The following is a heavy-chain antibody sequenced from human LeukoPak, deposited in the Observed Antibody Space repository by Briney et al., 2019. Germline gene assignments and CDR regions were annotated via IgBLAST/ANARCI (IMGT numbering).Heavy chain of an antibody. D-gene: IGHD3-22*01. CDR3: ARQVLIVGGRYGMDV. Sequence: ASVKVSCNASGYTFHRYDIGWVPQAPGQGLEWMGWISPYRGDTEYAQKIQGRVSMTTDTSTSTAYMELRSLRSDDTAVYYCARQVLIVGGRYGMDVCGQGTTVTVSS. CDR2: ISPYRGDT. J-gene: IGHJ6*02. V-gene: IGHV1-18*01. CDR1: GYTFHRYD.